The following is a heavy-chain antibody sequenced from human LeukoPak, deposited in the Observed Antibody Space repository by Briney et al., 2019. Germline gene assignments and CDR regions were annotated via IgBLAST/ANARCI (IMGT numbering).Heavy chain of an antibody. CDR3: ASLNLPDSSGYYDD. Sequence: GASVKVSCKASGYTFTCHYMHWVRQAPGQGGEWMGWINPNSGGTNYAQKFQGRVTMTRDTSISTAYMELSRLRSDDSAVYYCASLNLPDSSGYYDDWGQGTLVTVSS. J-gene: IGHJ4*02. CDR2: INPNSGGT. CDR1: GYTFTCHY. D-gene: IGHD3-22*01. V-gene: IGHV1-2*02.